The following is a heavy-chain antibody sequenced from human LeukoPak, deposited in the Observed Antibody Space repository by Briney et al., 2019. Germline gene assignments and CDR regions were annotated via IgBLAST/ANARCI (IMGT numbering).Heavy chain of an antibody. J-gene: IGHJ2*01. D-gene: IGHD4-11*01. CDR1: GGSFSGYY. Sequence: SETLSLTCAVYGGSFSGYYWSWIRQPPGKGLERIGEINHSGSTNYNPSLKSRVTISVDTSKNQFSLKLSSVTAADTAVYYCAREEDYSNSGYWYFDLWGRGTLVTVSS. CDR3: AREEDYSNSGYWYFDL. CDR2: INHSGST. V-gene: IGHV4-34*01.